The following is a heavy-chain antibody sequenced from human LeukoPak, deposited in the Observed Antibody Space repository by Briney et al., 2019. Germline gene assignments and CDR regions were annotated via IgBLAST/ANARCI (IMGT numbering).Heavy chain of an antibody. D-gene: IGHD5-12*01. J-gene: IGHJ4*02. CDR3: AKARGDIVATIFDY. CDR2: ISGSGGST. Sequence: GESLKISCAASGFTFSSYAMSWVRQAPGKGLEWVSAISGSGGSTYYADSVKGRFTISRDNSKNTLYLQMNSLRAEDTAVYYCAKARGDIVATIFDYWGQGTLVTVSS. CDR1: GFTFSSYA. V-gene: IGHV3-23*01.